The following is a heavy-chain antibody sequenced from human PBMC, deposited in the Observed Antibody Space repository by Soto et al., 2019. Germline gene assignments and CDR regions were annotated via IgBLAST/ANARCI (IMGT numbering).Heavy chain of an antibody. CDR1: GYTFSNYG. CDR2: ISGYNGNT. Sequence: QVQLVQSGAEVKKPGASVTVSCKTSGYTFSNYGINWVRQAPGPGLEWMGWISGYNGNTNYAQTVQGRVTMTTDTSTGTVYMELRSLKSDGTAIYYCSRFIMVGGWFDPNYYHGMDVWGQGTTVTVSS. CDR3: SRFIMVGGWFDPNYYHGMDV. J-gene: IGHJ6*02. V-gene: IGHV1-18*01. D-gene: IGHD6-19*01.